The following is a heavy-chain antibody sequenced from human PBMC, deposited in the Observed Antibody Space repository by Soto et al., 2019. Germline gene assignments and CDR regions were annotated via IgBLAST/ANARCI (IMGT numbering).Heavy chain of an antibody. Sequence: GGSLRLSCAASGFTFSSYGMHWVRQAPGKGLEWVAVISYDGSNKYYADSVKGRFTISRDNSKNTLYLQMNSLRAEDTAVYYCAKGDSYYYYYGMDVWGQGTTVTVSS. D-gene: IGHD3-22*01. CDR1: GFTFSSYG. J-gene: IGHJ6*02. V-gene: IGHV3-30*18. CDR3: AKGDSYYYYYGMDV. CDR2: ISYDGSNK.